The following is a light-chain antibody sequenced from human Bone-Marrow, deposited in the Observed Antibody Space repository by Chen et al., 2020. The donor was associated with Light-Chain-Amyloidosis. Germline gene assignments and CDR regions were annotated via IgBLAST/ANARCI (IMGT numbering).Light chain of an antibody. V-gene: IGKV3-15*01. CDR1: QSVSSN. CDR3: QQYNNWQFT. J-gene: IGKJ3*01. Sequence: IVMTQSPATLSVSPGQRATLSCKDSQSVSSNLAWYQQKPGQAPRLLIYAASSRATGIPARFSGSESGTEFTLTISSLQSEDFAGYYCQQYNNWQFTFGPGTKVDIK. CDR2: AAS.